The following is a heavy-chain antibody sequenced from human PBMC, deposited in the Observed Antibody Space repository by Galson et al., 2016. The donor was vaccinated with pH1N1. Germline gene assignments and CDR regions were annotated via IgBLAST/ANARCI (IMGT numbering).Heavy chain of an antibody. Sequence: SLRLSCAASGFTFSRYWMSWVRQAPGKGLEWVANIKQDGSEKNYVDSVKGRFTVSRDNAKNSLYLQMNSLRGGDTAVYYCARGRGFLSVTTSAFHMWGQGTMVTVSS. V-gene: IGHV3-7*03. D-gene: IGHD4-17*01. CDR3: ARGRGFLSVTTSAFHM. CDR1: GFTFSRYW. CDR2: IKQDGSEK. J-gene: IGHJ3*02.